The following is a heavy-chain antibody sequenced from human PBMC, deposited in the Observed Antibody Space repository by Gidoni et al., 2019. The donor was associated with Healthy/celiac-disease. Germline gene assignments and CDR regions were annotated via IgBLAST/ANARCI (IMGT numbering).Heavy chain of an antibody. J-gene: IGHJ5*02. Sequence: QVQLQQWGAGLLKPSETLSLTCAVYGGSFSGYYWSWIRQPPGKGLEWIGEINHSGSTNDNPSLKSRVTISVDTSKNQFSLKLSSVTAADTAVYYCARGLRVVVVAARGGNWFDPWGQGTLVTVSS. CDR2: INHSGST. D-gene: IGHD2-15*01. V-gene: IGHV4-34*01. CDR1: GGSFSGYY. CDR3: ARGLRVVVVAARGGNWFDP.